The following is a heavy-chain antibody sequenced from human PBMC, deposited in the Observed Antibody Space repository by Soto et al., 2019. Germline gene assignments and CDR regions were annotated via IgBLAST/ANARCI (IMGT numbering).Heavy chain of an antibody. CDR2: ISGSAYGT. CDR1: GVTFSNYA. Sequence: EVHLLESGGELVQPGGSLRLSCAVSGVTFSNYAMSWVRQAPGKGLEWVAGISGSAYGTFYADSVKGRFIISGDNSKDTLYLQMNSLRAEDTATYYCAKATNNWNFNYYMGVWGKGTTVTVSS. J-gene: IGHJ6*03. V-gene: IGHV3-23*01. CDR3: AKATNNWNFNYYMGV. D-gene: IGHD1-20*01.